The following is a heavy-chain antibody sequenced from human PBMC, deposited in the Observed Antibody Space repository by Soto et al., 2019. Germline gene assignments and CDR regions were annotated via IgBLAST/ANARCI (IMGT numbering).Heavy chain of an antibody. D-gene: IGHD2-15*01. CDR2: INDSGST. CDR1: GGAFRGYY. Sequence: SETLSLTCAVYGGAFRGYYWSWIRQPPGKGLEWLGEINDSGSTNYNPSLKSRITISLDTSKKEISLRLSSVTAADTAVYYCARERGRYCSGESCYPSGPWGQGALFTVSS. V-gene: IGHV4-34*01. J-gene: IGHJ5*02. CDR3: ARERGRYCSGESCYPSGP.